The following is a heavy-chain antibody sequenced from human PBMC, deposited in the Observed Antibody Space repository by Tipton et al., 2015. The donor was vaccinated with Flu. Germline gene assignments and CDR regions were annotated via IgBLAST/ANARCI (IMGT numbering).Heavy chain of an antibody. Sequence: SLRFSCAASGFTFSDYWMLWFRQAPGQGLEWVANIRQDGGQEYYLNSVRGRFTISRDNARNLLYLQMDGLRAEDTAVYYCARGGLAPGNYWGQGTLVTVSS. CDR1: GFTFSDYW. D-gene: IGHD6-13*01. CDR3: ARGGLAPGNY. CDR2: IRQDGGQE. J-gene: IGHJ4*02. V-gene: IGHV3-7*01.